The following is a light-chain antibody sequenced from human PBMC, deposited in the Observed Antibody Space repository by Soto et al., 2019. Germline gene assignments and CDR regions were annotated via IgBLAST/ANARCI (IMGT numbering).Light chain of an antibody. V-gene: IGKV3-15*01. J-gene: IGKJ3*01. CDR2: GAS. CDR3: QKYNSWPFT. Sequence: EIVMTQSPATLSVSPGERATLSCRASQSVSSNLAWYQQKPGQAPRLLIYGASTRATGIPARFSGSGSGTEFTLTISSLRSEDFAVYYCQKYNSWPFTFGPGTKVDIK. CDR1: QSVSSN.